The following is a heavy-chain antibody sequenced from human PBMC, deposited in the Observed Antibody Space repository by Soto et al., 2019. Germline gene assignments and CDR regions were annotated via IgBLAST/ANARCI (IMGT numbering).Heavy chain of an antibody. J-gene: IGHJ6*02. Sequence: ASVKVSCKASGYTFTGYYMHWVRQAPGQGLEGIGWINPNSGGTNYAQKFQGRVTMTRDTSISTAYMELSRLRSDDTAVYYCARQGVVVPAATPYYYYYGMDVWGQGTTVTVSS. CDR2: INPNSGGT. CDR3: ARQGVVVPAATPYYYYYGMDV. CDR1: GYTFTGYY. D-gene: IGHD2-2*01. V-gene: IGHV1-2*02.